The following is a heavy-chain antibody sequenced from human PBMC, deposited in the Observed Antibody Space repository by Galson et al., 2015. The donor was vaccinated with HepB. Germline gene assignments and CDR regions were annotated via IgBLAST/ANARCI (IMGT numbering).Heavy chain of an antibody. CDR3: ARSAVAGNYYFDY. Sequence: CAISGDSVFSNSAAWHWIRQSPSRGLEWLGRTYYRSKWYNDFAVSVKSRITINPDTSKNQFSLQLNSVTPEDTAVYYCARSAVAGNYYFDYWGQGTLVPVST. CDR2: TYYRSKWYN. CDR1: GDSVFSNSAA. V-gene: IGHV6-1*01. D-gene: IGHD6-19*01. J-gene: IGHJ4*02.